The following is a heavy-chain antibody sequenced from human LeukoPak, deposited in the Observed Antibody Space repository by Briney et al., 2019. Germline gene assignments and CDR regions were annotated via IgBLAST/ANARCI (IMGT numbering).Heavy chain of an antibody. CDR2: INHSGST. D-gene: IGHD1-1*01. Sequence: SETLSLSCAVYGGSFSGYYWSWIRQPPGKGLEWIGEINHSGSTNYNPSLKSRVTISVDTSKNQSSLTLSSVTAADTAVYYCARGRYGAGKFDYWGERALVTVSS. CDR3: ARGRYGAGKFDY. V-gene: IGHV4-34*01. J-gene: IGHJ4*02. CDR1: GGSFSGYY.